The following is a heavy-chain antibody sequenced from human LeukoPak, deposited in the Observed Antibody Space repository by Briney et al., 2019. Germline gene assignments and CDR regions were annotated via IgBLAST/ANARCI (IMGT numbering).Heavy chain of an antibody. CDR3: ARDVEGGTFDI. Sequence: PGGSLRLSCAASGFTFSTYWMNWVRQAPGKGLEWVANINRDGSEKYYVDSVKGRFTISRDNAKNSLFLEMSSLRADDTAVYFCARDVEGGTFDIWGQGTTVTVSS. J-gene: IGHJ3*02. V-gene: IGHV3-7*05. D-gene: IGHD3-16*01. CDR2: INRDGSEK. CDR1: GFTFSTYW.